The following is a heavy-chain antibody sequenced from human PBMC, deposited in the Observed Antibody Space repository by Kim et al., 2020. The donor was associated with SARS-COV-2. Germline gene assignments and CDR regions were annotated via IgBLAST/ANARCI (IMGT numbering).Heavy chain of an antibody. CDR1: DYSVRTAYY. V-gene: IGHV4-38-2*02. Sequence: SETLSLTCTVSDYSVRTAYYWGWIRQAPGKGLEWIATIHQNGTTYYNPSLKDRGTIAVDMSKSLFSLKLKSVTAADTAVFHCAAATHVWYRFDSW. J-gene: IGHJ5*01. D-gene: IGHD1-20*01. CDR3: AAATHVWYRFDS. CDR2: IHQNGTT.